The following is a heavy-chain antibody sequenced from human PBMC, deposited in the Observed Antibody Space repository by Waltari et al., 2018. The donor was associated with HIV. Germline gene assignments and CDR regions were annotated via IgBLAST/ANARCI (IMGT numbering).Heavy chain of an antibody. Sequence: QVQLQQWGAGLLRPSETLSLTCAVYGGSFSGYYWSWIRQAPGKGLEWIGEINHSGSSSSNPSLKSRVTISVDTSKNQFSLRVRAVTAADTAVYYCARDSVPSFDYGDYYYYGMDVWSRGTTVTVSS. J-gene: IGHJ6*01. D-gene: IGHD4-17*01. CDR3: ARDSVPSFDYGDYYYYGMDV. V-gene: IGHV4-34*01. CDR1: GGSFSGYY. CDR2: INHSGSS.